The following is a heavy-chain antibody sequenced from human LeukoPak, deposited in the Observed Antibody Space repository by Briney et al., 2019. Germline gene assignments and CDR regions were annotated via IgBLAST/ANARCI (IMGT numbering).Heavy chain of an antibody. D-gene: IGHD7-27*01. Sequence: SETLSLTCTVSGGSISSSSYYWGWIRQPPGKGLEWIGSIYYSGSTYYNPSLKSRVTISVDTSKNQFSLKLSSVTAADTAVYYCARLRKSLGNAFDIWGQGTMVTVSS. V-gene: IGHV4-39*07. CDR1: GGSISSSSYY. J-gene: IGHJ3*02. CDR3: ARLRKSLGNAFDI. CDR2: IYYSGST.